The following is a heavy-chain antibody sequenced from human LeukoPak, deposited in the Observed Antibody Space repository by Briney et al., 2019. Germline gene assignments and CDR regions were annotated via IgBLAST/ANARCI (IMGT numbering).Heavy chain of an antibody. CDR1: GFTFSSYA. Sequence: GGSLRLSCAASGFTFSSYAMSWVRQAPGKGLEWVSAISGSGGSTYYADSVKGRFTISRDNSKNTLYLQMNSLRAEDTAVYYCARDTFPDYYDSSGSPDYWGQGTLVTVSS. CDR2: ISGSGGST. D-gene: IGHD3-22*01. V-gene: IGHV3-23*01. CDR3: ARDTFPDYYDSSGSPDY. J-gene: IGHJ4*02.